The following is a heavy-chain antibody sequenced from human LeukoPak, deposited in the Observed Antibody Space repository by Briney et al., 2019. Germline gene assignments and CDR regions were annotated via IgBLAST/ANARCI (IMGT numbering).Heavy chain of an antibody. CDR2: INPNSGGT. J-gene: IGHJ4*02. V-gene: IGHV1-2*02. CDR1: GYTFTGYY. CDR3: ARPGGGYSYGLVNY. Sequence: GASVKVSCKASGYTFTGYYMHWVRQAPGQGLEWMGWINPNSGGTNYAQKFQGRVTMTRDTSINTAYMELSRLRSDDTAVYYCARPGGGYSYGLVNYWGQGTLVTVSS. D-gene: IGHD5-18*01.